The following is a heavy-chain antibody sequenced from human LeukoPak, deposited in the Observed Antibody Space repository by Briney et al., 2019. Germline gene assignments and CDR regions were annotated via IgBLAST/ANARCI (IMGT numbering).Heavy chain of an antibody. CDR1: GFTFSSYN. V-gene: IGHV3-48*04. J-gene: IGHJ4*02. D-gene: IGHD6-13*01. CDR3: AREPTYSSSWHTTCDY. Sequence: GGSLRLSCAASGFTFSSYNMNWVRQAPGKGLEWVSYISLSTTSKYYADSVKGRFTISRDNAKNSLYLQMNSLRAEDTAVYYCAREPTYSSSWHTTCDYWGQGTLVTVSS. CDR2: ISLSTTSK.